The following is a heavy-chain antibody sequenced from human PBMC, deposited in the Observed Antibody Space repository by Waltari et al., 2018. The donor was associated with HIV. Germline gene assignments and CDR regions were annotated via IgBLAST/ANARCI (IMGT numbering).Heavy chain of an antibody. Sequence: EVQLVQSGAEVKKPGESLKISCKASGSGFTDYWIGWVRQMPGKGLEWMGVIYPGDSDTRYSQSFQGQVTISVDKAINTAYLQWNSLKASDTAMYYCAARTVTIPYDAFDIWGQGTLVTVS. CDR2: IYPGDSDT. D-gene: IGHD4-17*01. V-gene: IGHV5-51*03. J-gene: IGHJ3*02. CDR3: AARTVTIPYDAFDI. CDR1: GSGFTDYW.